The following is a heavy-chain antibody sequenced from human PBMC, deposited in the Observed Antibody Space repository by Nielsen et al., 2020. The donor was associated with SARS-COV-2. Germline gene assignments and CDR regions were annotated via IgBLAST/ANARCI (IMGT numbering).Heavy chain of an antibody. CDR2: ISAYNGNT. Sequence: ASVKVSCKASGYTFTSYGISWVRQAPGQGLEWMGWISAYNGNTNYAQKLQGKVTMTTDTSTSTAYMELRSLRSDDTAVYYCARDPGYPPRIDPDVWGQGTTVTVSS. CDR1: GYTFTSYG. V-gene: IGHV1-18*01. CDR3: ARDPGYPPRIDPDV. D-gene: IGHD2-15*01. J-gene: IGHJ6*02.